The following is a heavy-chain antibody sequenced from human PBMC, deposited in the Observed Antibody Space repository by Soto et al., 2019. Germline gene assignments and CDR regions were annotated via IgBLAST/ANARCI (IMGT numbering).Heavy chain of an antibody. CDR3: TRLVVVATSGYVGFDH. V-gene: IGHV4-39*01. CDR1: SGSIFSSDYY. D-gene: IGHD2-15*01. CDR2: ISYTGST. J-gene: IGHJ4*02. Sequence: SETLSLTCSVPSGSIFSSDYYWGWIRQAPGRGLERIGSISYTGSTLHNPSLRSRVTISVDTPKSQFSLKLTSVTATDTAMYYCTRLVVVATSGYVGFDHWGQGTLVTVSS.